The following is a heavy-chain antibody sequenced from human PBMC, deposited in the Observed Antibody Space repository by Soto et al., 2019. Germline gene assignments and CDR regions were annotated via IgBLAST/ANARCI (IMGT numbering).Heavy chain of an antibody. D-gene: IGHD4-17*01. Sequence: SETLSLTCTVSGDSVSKYYWNWIRPPAGKGLEWIGRIHSTRSPNYNPSLKSRVTMSVDTSKNQFSLKLNLTSVTAADTAVYYCARSPAYGDYANLDTWGQGTLVTVSS. J-gene: IGHJ5*02. V-gene: IGHV4-4*07. CDR1: GDSVSKYY. CDR2: IHSTRSP. CDR3: ARSPAYGDYANLDT.